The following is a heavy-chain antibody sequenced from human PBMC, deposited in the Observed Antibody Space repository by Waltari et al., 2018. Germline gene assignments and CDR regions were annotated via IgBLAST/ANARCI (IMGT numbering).Heavy chain of an antibody. J-gene: IGHJ6*03. D-gene: IGHD3-3*01. CDR2: ISPNSGDT. CDR1: GCTFTGYY. Sequence: QVQLVQSGAEVKKPGASVKVSCKASGCTFTGYYIHWVRQAPGQGLEWMGWISPNSGDTNYAQKFQGRVTMTRDTSTTTAYMELSRLTSDDTAVFYCARGDFRLSYYYMDVWGKGTTVTVSS. V-gene: IGHV1-2*02. CDR3: ARGDFRLSYYYMDV.